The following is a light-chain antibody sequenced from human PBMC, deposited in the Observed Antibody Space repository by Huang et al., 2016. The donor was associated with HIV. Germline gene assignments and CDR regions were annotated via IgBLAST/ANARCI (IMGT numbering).Light chain of an antibody. Sequence: DIVMTQSPDSLAMSLSERATINCKSSQGVLNSANNKNYLTWFQQKPGQPPKLLIYWASTRESGVPDRFSCSGSGTDFTLTINSLQAEDVAVYYCQQYFSTPYTFGQGTKLEI. CDR2: WAS. CDR1: QGVLNSANNKNY. CDR3: QQYFSTPYT. J-gene: IGKJ2*01. V-gene: IGKV4-1*01.